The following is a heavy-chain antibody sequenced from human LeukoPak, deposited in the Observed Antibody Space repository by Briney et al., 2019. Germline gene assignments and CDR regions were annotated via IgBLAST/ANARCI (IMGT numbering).Heavy chain of an antibody. J-gene: IGHJ4*02. CDR2: ISGSGGST. CDR1: GFTFSSYA. V-gene: IGHV3-23*01. CDR3: AKEPGPGYGDYCDY. Sequence: PGGSLRLSCAASGFTFSSYAMSWVRQAPGQGLEWVSAISGSGGSTYYADSVKGRFTISRDNSNNTLYLQMNSLRAEDTAVYYCAKEPGPGYGDYCDYWGQGTLVTVSS. D-gene: IGHD4-17*01.